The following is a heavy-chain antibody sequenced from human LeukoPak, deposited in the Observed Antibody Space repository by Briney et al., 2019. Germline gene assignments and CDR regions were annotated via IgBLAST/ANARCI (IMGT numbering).Heavy chain of an antibody. CDR1: GFTFSSYS. D-gene: IGHD4-17*01. Sequence: GGSLRLSCAASGFTFSSYSMDWVRQAPGKGLEWVSYISSSSSTIYYADSVKGRFTISRDNAKNSLYLQMNSLRAEDTAVYYCASSGDYAPFDYWGQGTLVTVSS. CDR2: ISSSSSTI. J-gene: IGHJ4*02. V-gene: IGHV3-48*04. CDR3: ASSGDYAPFDY.